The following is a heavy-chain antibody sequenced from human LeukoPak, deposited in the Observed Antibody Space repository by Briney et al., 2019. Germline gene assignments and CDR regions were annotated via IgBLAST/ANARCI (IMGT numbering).Heavy chain of an antibody. D-gene: IGHD3-22*01. CDR3: AKDSPYYYDSSGPLGY. Sequence: GRSLRLSCAASGFTFSSYGMHWVRQAPGKGLEWVAVISYDGSNKYYADSVKGRLTISRDNSKNTLYLQMNSLRAEDTAVYYCAKDSPYYYDSSGPLGYWGQGTLVTVSS. CDR1: GFTFSSYG. V-gene: IGHV3-30*18. CDR2: ISYDGSNK. J-gene: IGHJ4*02.